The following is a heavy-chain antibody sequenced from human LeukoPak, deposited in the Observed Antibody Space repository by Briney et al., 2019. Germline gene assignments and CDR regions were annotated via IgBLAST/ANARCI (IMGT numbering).Heavy chain of an antibody. V-gene: IGHV4-34*01. CDR2: INHSGST. D-gene: IGHD3-3*01. J-gene: IGHJ4*02. Sequence: PSETLSLTCAVYGGSFSGCYWSWIRQPPGKGLEWIGEINHSGSTNYNPSLKSRVTISVDTSKNQFSLKLSSVTAADTAVYYCARGRRFWSGYSYFDYWGQGTLVTVSS. CDR1: GGSFSGCY. CDR3: ARGRRFWSGYSYFDY.